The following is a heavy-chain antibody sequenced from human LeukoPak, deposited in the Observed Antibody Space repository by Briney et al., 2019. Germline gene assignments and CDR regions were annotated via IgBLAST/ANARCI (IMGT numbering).Heavy chain of an antibody. CDR3: ARDDVYYYDSSGATDAFDI. D-gene: IGHD3-22*01. V-gene: IGHV1-46*01. Sequence: ASVTVSCKASGYTFTSYYMHWVRQAPGQGLEWMGIINPSGGSTSYAQKFQGRVTMTRDTSTSTVYMELSSLRSEDTAVYYCARDDVYYYDSSGATDAFDIWGQGTMVTVSS. J-gene: IGHJ3*02. CDR1: GYTFTSYY. CDR2: INPSGGST.